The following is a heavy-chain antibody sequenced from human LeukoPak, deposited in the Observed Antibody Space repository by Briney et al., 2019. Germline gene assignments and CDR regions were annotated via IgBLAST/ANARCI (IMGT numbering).Heavy chain of an antibody. CDR1: GFTFSSYG. CDR3: ARGGYYYDSSGYYYGGVRYFDY. J-gene: IGHJ4*02. Sequence: GGSLRLSCATSGFTFSSYGMHWVRQAPGKGLEWVAFIRYDGSNKYYADSVKGRFTISRDNAKNSLYLQMNNLRAEDTALYYCARGGYYYDSSGYYYGGVRYFDYWGQGTLVTVSS. D-gene: IGHD3-22*01. CDR2: IRYDGSNK. V-gene: IGHV3-30*02.